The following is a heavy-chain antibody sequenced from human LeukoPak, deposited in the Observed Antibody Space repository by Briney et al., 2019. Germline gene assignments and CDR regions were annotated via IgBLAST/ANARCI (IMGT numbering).Heavy chain of an antibody. D-gene: IGHD3-22*01. Sequence: GASVKVSCKASGYTFIGYYMHWVRQAPGQGLEWMGWISAYNGNTNYAQKLQGRVTMTTDTSTSTAYMELRSLRSDDTAVYYCARDSFYDSSGYPWEYWGQGTLVTVSS. CDR1: GYTFIGYY. J-gene: IGHJ4*02. CDR2: ISAYNGNT. V-gene: IGHV1-18*04. CDR3: ARDSFYDSSGYPWEY.